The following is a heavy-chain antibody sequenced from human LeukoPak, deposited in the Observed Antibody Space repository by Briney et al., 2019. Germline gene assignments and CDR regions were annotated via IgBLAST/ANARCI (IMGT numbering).Heavy chain of an antibody. Sequence: PGGSQTLSCAPSGSTFSNYYMSWLRQAPGRGREWVLYISSIGSTIDYADSVKGRFTISRDKAKNSLYLQMNSLRAEDTAVYYCASARNDYDSSGDAFDIWGQGTMVTVSS. V-gene: IGHV3-11*01. D-gene: IGHD3-22*01. CDR1: GSTFSNYY. CDR2: ISSIGSTI. CDR3: ASARNDYDSSGDAFDI. J-gene: IGHJ3*02.